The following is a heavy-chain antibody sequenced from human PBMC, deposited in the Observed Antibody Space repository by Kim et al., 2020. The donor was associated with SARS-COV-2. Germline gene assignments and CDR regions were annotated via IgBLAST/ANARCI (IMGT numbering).Heavy chain of an antibody. CDR2: ISYDGSNK. Sequence: GGSLRLSCAASGFTFSSYGMHWVRQAPGKGLEWVAVISYDGSNKYYADSVKGRFTISRDNSKNTLYLQMNSLRAEDTAVYYCAKDPLWFDPWGQGTLVTVSS. J-gene: IGHJ5*02. V-gene: IGHV3-30*18. CDR1: GFTFSSYG. CDR3: AKDPLWFDP.